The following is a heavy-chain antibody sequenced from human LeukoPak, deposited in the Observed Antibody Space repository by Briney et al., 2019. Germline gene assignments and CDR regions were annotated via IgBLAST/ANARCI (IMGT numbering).Heavy chain of an antibody. Sequence: GASVKVSCKASGHTFTGYYMHWVRQAPGHGLEWMGWINPNSGGANYAQNFQGRVTMTRDTSISKAYMELSRLRSDDTAVYYCARERCSGGSCLPLFDYWGQGTLVTVSS. CDR3: ARERCSGGSCLPLFDY. J-gene: IGHJ4*02. V-gene: IGHV1-2*02. CDR1: GHTFTGYY. D-gene: IGHD2-15*01. CDR2: INPNSGGA.